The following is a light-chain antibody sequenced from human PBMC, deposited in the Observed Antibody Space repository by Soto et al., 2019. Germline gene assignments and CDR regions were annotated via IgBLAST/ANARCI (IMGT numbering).Light chain of an antibody. V-gene: IGKV3-20*01. CDR3: QQYASSPIT. CDR2: GAS. J-gene: IGKJ5*01. Sequence: EIVLTQSPGTLSLSPGERATLSCRASQSVSSSYLAWYQQKPGQAPRLLIYGASTRATGSPDRFSASGSATEFTLTISRLEPEDFVVYYCQQYASSPITFGQGTRLEIK. CDR1: QSVSSSY.